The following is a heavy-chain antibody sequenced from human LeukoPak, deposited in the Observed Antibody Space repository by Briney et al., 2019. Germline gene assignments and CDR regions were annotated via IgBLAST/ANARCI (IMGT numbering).Heavy chain of an antibody. CDR1: GFPFSSYW. J-gene: IGHJ4*02. V-gene: IGHV3-7*04. CDR2: IKQDGSKK. CDR3: TRVGYIDEGIDY. Sequence: GGSLRLSCVASGFPFSSYWMTRVRQAPGKGLEWVANIKQDGSKKSYADSVKGRFTISRDNAKNSLYLQMNSLRAEDTAIYYCTRVGYIDEGIDYWGQGTLVTVSS. D-gene: IGHD5-24*01.